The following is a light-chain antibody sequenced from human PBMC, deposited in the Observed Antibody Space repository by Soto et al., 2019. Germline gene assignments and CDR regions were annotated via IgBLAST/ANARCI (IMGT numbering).Light chain of an antibody. J-gene: IGKJ1*01. CDR2: GAS. CDR3: QQYGSSGT. CDR1: QSVSSSY. V-gene: IGKV3-20*01. Sequence: EIVLTQSPGTLSLSPGEGATLSCRASQSVSSSYLAWYQQKPGQAPRLLIYGASSRATGIPDRLSGSGSATDFTLTISRLEPEDFAVYYCQQYGSSGTFGQGTKWIS.